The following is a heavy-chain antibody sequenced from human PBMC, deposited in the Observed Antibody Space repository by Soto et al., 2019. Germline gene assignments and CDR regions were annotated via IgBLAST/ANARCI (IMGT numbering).Heavy chain of an antibody. CDR1: GFTSSNHG. D-gene: IGHD3-16*01. CDR2: VSSDGNDK. V-gene: IGHV3-30*03. J-gene: IGHJ2*01. Sequence: VQLVESGGGVVQPGRSLRLSCAASGFTSSNHGMHWVRQAPGKGLEWVAVVSSDGNDKYYAESVKGRFTISRDNSKNTLYLQLNSLRAEDTAVYYCATDVWGSWYFDLWGRGTLVAVSS. CDR3: ATDVWGSWYFDL.